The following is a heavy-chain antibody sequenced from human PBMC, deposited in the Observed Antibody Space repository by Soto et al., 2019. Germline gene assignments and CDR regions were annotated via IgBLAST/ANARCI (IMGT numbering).Heavy chain of an antibody. D-gene: IGHD2-2*01. CDR3: ARESPARAFDI. CDR2: TSYNGHNK. V-gene: IGHV3-30-3*01. CDR1: GFTFSNYP. Sequence: QVQLVESGGGVVQPRRSLRLSCAGSGFTFSNYPIHWVRQAPGKGLEWVAVTSYNGHNKFYADSVKGRFTISRDNSKNTLYLQMSSLRPEDTAIYYCARESPARAFDIWGQGTMVTVSS. J-gene: IGHJ3*02.